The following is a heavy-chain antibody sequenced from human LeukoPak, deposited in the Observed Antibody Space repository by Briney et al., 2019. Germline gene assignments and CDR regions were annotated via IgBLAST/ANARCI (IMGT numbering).Heavy chain of an antibody. CDR2: IRGGGGSA. V-gene: IGHV3-23*01. CDR1: GFTFSSHG. CDR3: ARDPNGDYIGAFDM. Sequence: GGSLRLSCAASGFTFSSHGMSWVRQAPGKGLEWVSAIRGGGGSAFYADSVKGRFTISRDNSKYTLFLQMNSLRAEDTAVYYCARDPNGDYIGAFDMWGPGTMVTVSS. D-gene: IGHD4-17*01. J-gene: IGHJ3*02.